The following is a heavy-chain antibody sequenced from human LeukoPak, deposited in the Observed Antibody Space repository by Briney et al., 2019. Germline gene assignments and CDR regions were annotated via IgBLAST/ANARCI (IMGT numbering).Heavy chain of an antibody. CDR1: GFTFSNYW. CDR2: IKQDGSEK. CDR3: AKQYYGSGSLTYDY. Sequence: PGGSLRLSCTASGFTFSNYWMGWVRQAPGKGLQGLASIKQDGSEKQYVGSVRGRFTISRDNAKNVLDLQMNSLRAEDTAVYYCAKQYYGSGSLTYDYWGQGTLVTVCS. J-gene: IGHJ4*02. V-gene: IGHV3-7*03. D-gene: IGHD3-10*01.